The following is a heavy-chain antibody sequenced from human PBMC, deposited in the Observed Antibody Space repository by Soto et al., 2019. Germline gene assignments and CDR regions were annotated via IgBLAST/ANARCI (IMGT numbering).Heavy chain of an antibody. D-gene: IGHD6-13*01. J-gene: IGHJ4*02. CDR1: GFTFSSYS. Sequence: EVQLVESGGGLVKPGGSLRLSCAASGFTFSSYSMNWVRQAPGKGLEWVSSISSSSSYIYYADSVKGRFTISRENAKNSLYLQMNSLRAEDTAVYYCARDSMPQLVYYFDYWGQGTLVTVSS. CDR3: ARDSMPQLVYYFDY. CDR2: ISSSSSYI. V-gene: IGHV3-21*01.